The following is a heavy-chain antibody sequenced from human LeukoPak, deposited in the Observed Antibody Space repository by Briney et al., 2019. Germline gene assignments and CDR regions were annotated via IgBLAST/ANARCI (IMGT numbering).Heavy chain of an antibody. CDR2: IRYDESYK. V-gene: IGHV3-30*02. J-gene: IGHJ4*02. Sequence: QTGGSLRLSCAASGFTLSTYGMHWVRQAPGKGLEWVAFIRYDESYKYYADSVKGRFTISRDNSKNTLYLQMNSLRAEDTAVYYCARDARDGYGGNPFDYWGQGTLVTVSS. CDR1: GFTLSTYG. CDR3: ARDARDGYGGNPFDY. D-gene: IGHD4-23*01.